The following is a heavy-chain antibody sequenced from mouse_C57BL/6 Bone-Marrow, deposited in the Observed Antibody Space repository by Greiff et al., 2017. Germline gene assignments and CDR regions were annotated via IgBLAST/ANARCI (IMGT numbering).Heavy chain of an antibody. D-gene: IGHD1-1*01. J-gene: IGHJ1*03. CDR1: GYSFTDYN. CDR2: INPNYGTT. V-gene: IGHV1-39*01. Sequence: VQLQQSGPELVKPGASVKISCKASGYSFTDYNMHWVKQSHGKSLEWIGVINPNYGTTSYNQKFKGKATLTVDQSSSTAYMQLNSLTSEDSAVYYCARGDDGSSYGYWYFDVWGTGTTVTVSS. CDR3: ARGDDGSSYGYWYFDV.